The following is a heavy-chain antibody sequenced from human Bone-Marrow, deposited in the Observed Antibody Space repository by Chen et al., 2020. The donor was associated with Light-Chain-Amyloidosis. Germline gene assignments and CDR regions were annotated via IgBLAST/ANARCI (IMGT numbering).Heavy chain of an antibody. V-gene: IGHV3-30*02. CDR1: GFVFTTYG. D-gene: IGHD5-18*01. Sequence: VRLVESVGGVVRPGGSLRLSCTVSGFVFTTYGFQWVRQAPGKGLEWVSFVRFDGSDKYYADSVKGRFTISRDDSKNTLYLQMNSLRPEDTAVYYCAQLYSYGRPFKHWGQGTLVSVSS. CDR2: VRFDGSDK. CDR3: AQLYSYGRPFKH. J-gene: IGHJ4*02.